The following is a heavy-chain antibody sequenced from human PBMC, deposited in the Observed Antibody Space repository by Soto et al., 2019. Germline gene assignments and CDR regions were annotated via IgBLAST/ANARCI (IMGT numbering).Heavy chain of an antibody. D-gene: IGHD3-16*01. V-gene: IGHV4-4*07. CDR3: ARGPRGYVYYHGMDV. Sequence: SAPLSLTCTVSDGSISSYYCSWILQSAGKGLAWTGRIDTSGTTNYNPSLKSRVTMSVDAAKNQFSLKLSSVTAADTAVYYCARGPRGYVYYHGMDVWGQGTTVTGSS. CDR2: IDTSGTT. CDR1: DGSISSYY. J-gene: IGHJ6*02.